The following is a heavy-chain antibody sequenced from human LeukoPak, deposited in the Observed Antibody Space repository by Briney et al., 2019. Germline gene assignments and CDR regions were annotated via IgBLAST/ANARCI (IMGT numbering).Heavy chain of an antibody. D-gene: IGHD5-24*01. Sequence: GRSLRLSCAPSGFTVSSKYMGWVRQGPGQGLEWVSVIYSGGDTYYADSVKGRFTISRDDSKNTLYLQMNSLRVDDTAVYYCARRDSGWDVWGKGTTVTVSS. CDR1: GFTVSSKY. J-gene: IGHJ6*04. CDR2: IYSGGDT. CDR3: ARRDSGWDV. V-gene: IGHV3-53*01.